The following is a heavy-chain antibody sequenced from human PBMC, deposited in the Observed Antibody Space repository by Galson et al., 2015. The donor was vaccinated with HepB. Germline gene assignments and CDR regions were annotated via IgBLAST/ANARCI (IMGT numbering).Heavy chain of an antibody. V-gene: IGHV3-23*01. Sequence: SLRLSCAASGFTFSSYAMSWVRRAPGKGLEWVSAISGSGGSTYYADSVKGRFTISRDNSKNTLYLQMNSLRAEDTAVYYCAKGVRCSSTSCYQGDWFDPWGQGTLVTVSS. CDR2: ISGSGGST. CDR3: AKGVRCSSTSCYQGDWFDP. D-gene: IGHD2-2*01. CDR1: GFTFSSYA. J-gene: IGHJ5*02.